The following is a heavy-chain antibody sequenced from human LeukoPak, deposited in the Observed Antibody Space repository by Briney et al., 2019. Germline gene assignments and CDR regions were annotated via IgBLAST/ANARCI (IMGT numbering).Heavy chain of an antibody. CDR1: GFTFSDHY. D-gene: IGHD3-10*01. CDR3: ARAAIDYYGSGSYPNYYYYYGMDV. J-gene: IGHJ6*04. CDR2: TRNKANSYIT. Sequence: GGSLRLSCAASGFTFSDHYMDWVRQAPGKGLEWVGRTRNKANSYITEYAASVKGRFTISRDDSKNSLYLQMNSLKTEDTAVYYCARAAIDYYGSGSYPNYYYYYGMDVWGKGTTDTVSS. V-gene: IGHV3-72*01.